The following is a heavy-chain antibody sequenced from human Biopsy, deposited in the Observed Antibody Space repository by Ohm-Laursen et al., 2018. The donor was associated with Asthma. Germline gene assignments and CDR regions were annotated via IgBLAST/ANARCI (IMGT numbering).Heavy chain of an antibody. CDR3: AKGWYFDS. CDR1: GFTFSGYS. V-gene: IGHV3-48*01. J-gene: IGHJ4*02. CDR2: INYKSSSI. Sequence: SLRLSCAASGFTFSGYSTNWVRQAPGKGLEWVSYINYKSSSIYYADSVKGRFTISRDNSRDTVSLQMNSLRADDTAVYYCAKGWYFDSWGQGTQVTVSS. D-gene: IGHD6-13*01.